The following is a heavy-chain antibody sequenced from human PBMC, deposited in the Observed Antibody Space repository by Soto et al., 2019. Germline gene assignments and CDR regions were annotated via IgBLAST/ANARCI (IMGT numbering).Heavy chain of an antibody. V-gene: IGHV3-7*03. Sequence: EVQLLGSGGGLVQPGGSLRLSCVASGFTFSTYCMNWVRQAPGMGLEWVANINPDGSIGTYVDSVKGRFTTSRDNVKNSLYLHVNSPGADDAAVYFWAGWGGNDYNYWGQGILVTVSS. CDR3: AGWGGNDYNY. CDR2: INPDGSIG. CDR1: GFTFSTYC. D-gene: IGHD3-16*01. J-gene: IGHJ4*02.